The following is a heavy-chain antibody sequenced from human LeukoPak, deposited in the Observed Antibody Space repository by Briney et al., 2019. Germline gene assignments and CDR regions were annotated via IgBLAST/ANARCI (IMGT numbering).Heavy chain of an antibody. CDR2: IRYDGSDK. CDR1: GFTFSSYG. J-gene: IGHJ6*02. CDR3: AKDQVPIYYGSGPDYGMDV. D-gene: IGHD3-10*01. Sequence: QPGGSLRLSCAASGFTFSSYGIHWVRQAPVKGLEWVAFIRYDGSDKCFADIVKGRFTISRDNSKNTLYLQMNSLRAEDTAVYYCAKDQVPIYYGSGPDYGMDVWGQGTTVTVSS. V-gene: IGHV3-30*02.